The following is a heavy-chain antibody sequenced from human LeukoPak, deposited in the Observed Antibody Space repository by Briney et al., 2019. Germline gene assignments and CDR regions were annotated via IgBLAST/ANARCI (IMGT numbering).Heavy chain of an antibody. D-gene: IGHD3-22*01. V-gene: IGHV1-18*01. CDR2: ISAYNGNT. CDR3: ARLIYYDSSGPISY. Sequence: ASVKVSCKASGYTFTSYGISWVRQAPGQGLEWMGWISAYNGNTNYAQKLQGRVTMTTDTSTSTAYMELRSLRSDDTAVYYCARLIYYDSSGPISYWGQGTLVTVSS. J-gene: IGHJ4*02. CDR1: GYTFTSYG.